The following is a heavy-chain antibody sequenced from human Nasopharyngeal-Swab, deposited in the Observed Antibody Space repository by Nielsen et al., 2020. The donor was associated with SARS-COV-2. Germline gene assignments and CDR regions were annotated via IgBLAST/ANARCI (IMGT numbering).Heavy chain of an antibody. CDR1: GFTFSNFA. D-gene: IGHD5-12*01. J-gene: IGHJ6*02. CDR2: ISGDSDTT. CDR3: AKDRDSGDDSEEYYHYYGMDV. V-gene: IGHV3-23*01. Sequence: GESLKISCAASGFTFSNFAMSWVRQAPGKGLEWVSVISGDSDTTYYAASVRGRFTISRDNSKNTLNLQMNNLRAEDTAIYYCAKDRDSGDDSEEYYHYYGMDVWGQGAPVTVSS.